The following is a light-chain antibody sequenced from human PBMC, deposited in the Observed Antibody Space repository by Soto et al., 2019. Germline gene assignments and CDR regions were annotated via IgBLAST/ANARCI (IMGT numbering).Light chain of an antibody. Sequence: DIQTTQSPSSLSASVGDRGTITCXASQSLSSYLNWYQQKPGKAPKLLIYDASNLETGVPSSFSGSGSGIDFTFTISSLQPEDIATYYCQQYDSLPITFGQGTRPEIK. J-gene: IGKJ5*01. CDR3: QQYDSLPIT. CDR1: QSLSSY. V-gene: IGKV1-33*01. CDR2: DAS.